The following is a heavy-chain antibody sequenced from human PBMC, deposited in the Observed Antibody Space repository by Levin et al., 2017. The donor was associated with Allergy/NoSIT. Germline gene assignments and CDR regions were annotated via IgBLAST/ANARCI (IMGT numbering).Heavy chain of an antibody. CDR3: ARQGLAAHFYGLDV. J-gene: IGHJ6*02. CDR2: IYPTDSDT. CDR1: GYSFSSFW. V-gene: IGHV5-51*01. Sequence: GESLKISCQTSGYSFSSFWIAWVRQVPGRGLEWMGIIYPTDSDTRYSPSFQGQVTMSADKSKKTAYLQWSSLKTSDTAIYFCARQGLAAHFYGLDVWGQGTTVTVSS. D-gene: IGHD6-25*01.